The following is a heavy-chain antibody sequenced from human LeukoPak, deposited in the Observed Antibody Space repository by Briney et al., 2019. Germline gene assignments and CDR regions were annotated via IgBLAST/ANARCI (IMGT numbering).Heavy chain of an antibody. Sequence: SETLSLTCAVYGGSFSGYYWSWIRQPPGKGLEWIGEINHSGSTNYNPSLKSRVTISVDTSKNQFSLKLSSVTAADTAVYYCARDSDWFDPWGQGTLVTVSS. CDR1: GGSFSGYY. J-gene: IGHJ5*02. CDR3: ARDSDWFDP. D-gene: IGHD3-10*01. CDR2: INHSGST. V-gene: IGHV4-34*01.